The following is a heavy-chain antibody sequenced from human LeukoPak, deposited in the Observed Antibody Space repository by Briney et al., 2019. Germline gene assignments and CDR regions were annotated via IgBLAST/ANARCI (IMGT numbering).Heavy chain of an antibody. CDR3: ARDQESDGSDY. V-gene: IGHV1-2*02. Sequence: ASVNVSCKDSGYTFTGYYMHWVRQAPGQGLEWMGWINPNSGGTNYAQKFQGRVTMTRDTSISTAYMDLSRLRSDDTAVYYCARDQESDGSDYWGQGTLVTVSS. D-gene: IGHD5-24*01. CDR2: INPNSGGT. J-gene: IGHJ4*02. CDR1: GYTFTGYY.